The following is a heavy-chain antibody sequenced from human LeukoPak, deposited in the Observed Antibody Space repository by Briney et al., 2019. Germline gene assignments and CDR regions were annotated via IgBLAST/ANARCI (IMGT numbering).Heavy chain of an antibody. J-gene: IGHJ4*02. CDR2: INHSGTT. CDR1: GGSFSGYY. V-gene: IGHV4-34*01. CDR3: ARGGPANYFDY. D-gene: IGHD1-14*01. Sequence: PSETLSLTCVVYGGSFSGYYWSWIRQPPGKGLEWIGEINHSGTTNYNPSLKSRVTISVDTSKNQFSLKLTSVTAADTAVYYCARGGPANYFDYWGQGTLVPVSS.